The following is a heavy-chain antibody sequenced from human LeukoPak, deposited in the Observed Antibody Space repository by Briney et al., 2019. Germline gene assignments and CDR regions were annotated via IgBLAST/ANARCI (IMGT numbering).Heavy chain of an antibody. V-gene: IGHV1-2*02. CDR3: ARNQGALNDAFDI. Sequence: ASVKVSCKGSGYTFTDYYIHWVRQAPGQGLEWMGWIKSNSGATNYVQKFQGRVTMTRDTSISTAYMELSRLRSDDTAVYYCARNQGALNDAFDIWGQGTMVTVSS. CDR2: IKSNSGAT. J-gene: IGHJ3*02. D-gene: IGHD1-26*01. CDR1: GYTFTDYY.